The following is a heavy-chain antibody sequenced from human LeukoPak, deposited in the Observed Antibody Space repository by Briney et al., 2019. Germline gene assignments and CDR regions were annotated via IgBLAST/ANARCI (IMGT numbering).Heavy chain of an antibody. CDR2: INPNSGGT. Sequence: ASVKVSCKASGYTFTGYYMHWVRQAPGQGLEWMGWINPNSGGTNYAQKFQGRVTMTRDTSISTAYMELSRLRSDDTAVYYCARTWKGDMVRGVIYFDYWGQGTLVTVSS. CDR1: GYTFTGYY. J-gene: IGHJ4*02. CDR3: ARTWKGDMVRGVIYFDY. V-gene: IGHV1-2*02. D-gene: IGHD3-10*01.